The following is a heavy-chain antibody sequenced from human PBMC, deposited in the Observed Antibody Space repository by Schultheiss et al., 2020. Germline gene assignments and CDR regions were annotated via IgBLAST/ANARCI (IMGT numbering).Heavy chain of an antibody. V-gene: IGHV3-7*01. J-gene: IGHJ4*02. Sequence: WGSMRLSCAASGFTFSSYWMSWVRQAPGKGLEWVANIKQDGSEKYYVDSVKGRFTISRDNAKNSLYLQMNSLRAEDTAVYYCASGSGSYYNVHWGQGTLVTVAS. D-gene: IGHD3-10*01. CDR3: ASGSGSYYNVH. CDR1: GFTFSSYW. CDR2: IKQDGSEK.